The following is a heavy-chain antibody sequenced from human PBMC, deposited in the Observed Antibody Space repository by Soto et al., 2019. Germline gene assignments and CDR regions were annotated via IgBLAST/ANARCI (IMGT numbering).Heavy chain of an antibody. J-gene: IGHJ5*02. V-gene: IGHV4-4*02. CDR2: IYYSGST. CDR3: ARVTDR. Sequence: SETLSLTCAVSGGSISSSNWWSWVRQPPGKGLEWIGYIYYSGSTNYNPSLKSRVTISVDTSKNQFSLKLSSVTAADTAVYYCARVTDRWGQGTLVTVSS. CDR1: GGSISSSNW.